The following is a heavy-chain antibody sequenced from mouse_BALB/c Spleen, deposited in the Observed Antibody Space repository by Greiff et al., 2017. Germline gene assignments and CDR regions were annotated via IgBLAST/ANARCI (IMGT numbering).Heavy chain of an antibody. D-gene: IGHD2-14*01. CDR3: TRSAVRREAHFDY. Sequence: QVQLQQPGAELVRPGASVKLSCKASGYTFTSYWLNWVKQRPGQGLEWIGNIYPSDSYTNYNQKFKDKATLTVDKSSSTAYMQLSSPTSEDSAVYYCTRSAVRREAHFDYWGQGTTLTVSS. CDR2: IYPSDSYT. J-gene: IGHJ2*01. V-gene: IGHV1-69*02. CDR1: GYTFTSYW.